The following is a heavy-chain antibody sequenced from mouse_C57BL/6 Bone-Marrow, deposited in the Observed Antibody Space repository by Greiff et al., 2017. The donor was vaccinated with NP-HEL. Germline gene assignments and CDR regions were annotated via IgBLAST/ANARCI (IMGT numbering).Heavy chain of an antibody. D-gene: IGHD4-1*01. J-gene: IGHJ3*01. Sequence: VQLQQSGAELVRPGASVKLSCTASGFNIKDDYMHWVKQRPEQGLEWIGWIDPENGDTEYASKFQGKATITADTSSNTAYQQLSSLTSEDTAVYYCTPTGGIFAYWGQGTLVTVSA. CDR2: IDPENGDT. CDR3: TPTGGIFAY. CDR1: GFNIKDDY. V-gene: IGHV14-4*01.